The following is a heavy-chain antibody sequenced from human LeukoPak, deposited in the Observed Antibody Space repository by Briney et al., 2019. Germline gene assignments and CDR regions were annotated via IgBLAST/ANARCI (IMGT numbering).Heavy chain of an antibody. V-gene: IGHV3-74*01. D-gene: IGHD1-26*01. Sequence: GGSLRLSCTASGFTFSSYWMHWVRQAPGKGLVWVSRINSDGSSTSYADSVKGRFTISRDNAKNTLYLQMNSLRAEDTAVYYCARSRMGATKDYWGQGTLVTVSS. CDR3: ARSRMGATKDY. J-gene: IGHJ4*02. CDR2: INSDGSST. CDR1: GFTFSSYW.